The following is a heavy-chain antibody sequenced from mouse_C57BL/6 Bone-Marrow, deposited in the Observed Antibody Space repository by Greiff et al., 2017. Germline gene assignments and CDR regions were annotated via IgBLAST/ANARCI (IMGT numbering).Heavy chain of an antibody. Sequence: LVESGPELVKPGASVKISCKASGYSFTSYYIHWVKQRPGQGLEWIGWIYPGSGNTKYNEKFKGKATLTADPSSSTAYMQRSSLTSEDSAVYYCADGYPFDYWGQGTTLTVSS. CDR2: IYPGSGNT. CDR3: ADGYPFDY. CDR1: GYSFTSYY. J-gene: IGHJ2*01. V-gene: IGHV1-66*01. D-gene: IGHD2-3*01.